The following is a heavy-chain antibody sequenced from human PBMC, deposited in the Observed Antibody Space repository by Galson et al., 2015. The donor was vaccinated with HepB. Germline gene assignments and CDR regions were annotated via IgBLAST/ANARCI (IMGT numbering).Heavy chain of an antibody. CDR2: ISSSSGTM. CDR1: GFTFTTYS. V-gene: IGHV3-48*01. CDR3: ARISSAGNYWYFDL. J-gene: IGHJ2*01. Sequence: SLRLSCAASGFTFTTYSMTWVRQAPGKGLEWLSYISSSSGTMYYADSVKGRFTISRDNAKSSLYLQTNSLRAEDTAVYYCARISSAGNYWYFDLWGRGSLVTVSS.